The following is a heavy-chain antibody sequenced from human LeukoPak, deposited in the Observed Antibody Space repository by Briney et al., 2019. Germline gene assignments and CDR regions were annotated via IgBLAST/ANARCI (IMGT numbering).Heavy chain of an antibody. V-gene: IGHV3-23*01. J-gene: IGHJ4*02. CDR1: GFTFDDYA. CDR2: ITVSGGGT. Sequence: GGSLRLSCAASGFTFDDYAMSWVRQAPGKGLEWVSAITVSGGGTYYADSVKGRFTISRDNSKNTLFLQMNSLRAEDTAVYYCARRIDWSHDYWGQGTLVTVSS. D-gene: IGHD3-9*01. CDR3: ARRIDWSHDY.